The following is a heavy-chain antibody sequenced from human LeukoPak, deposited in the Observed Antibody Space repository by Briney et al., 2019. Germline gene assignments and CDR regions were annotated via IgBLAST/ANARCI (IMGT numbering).Heavy chain of an antibody. V-gene: IGHV1-69*05. CDR3: ARDGSVSSGYPNY. CDR1: GGTFSSYA. D-gene: IGHD3-22*01. CDR2: IIPIFGTA. Sequence: ASVKVSCKASGGTFSSYAISWVRQAPGQGLEWMGGIIPIFGTANYAQKFQGRVTMTTDTSTSTAYMELRRLRSDDTAVYYCARDGSVSSGYPNYWGQGTLVTVSS. J-gene: IGHJ4*02.